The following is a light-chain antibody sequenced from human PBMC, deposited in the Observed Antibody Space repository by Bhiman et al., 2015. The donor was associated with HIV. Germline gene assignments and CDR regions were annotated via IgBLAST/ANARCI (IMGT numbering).Light chain of an antibody. CDR3: QSYDSSLTFYV. J-gene: IGLJ1*01. V-gene: IGLV2-14*03. CDR2: DVT. Sequence: QSALTQPASVSGSPGQSLTISCTGTSSDVGGYNSVSWYQHHPGKVPKLIIYDVTKRPSGVSARFSGSKSGNTASLTITGLQTEDEADYYCQSYDSSLTFYVFGTGTKVIVL. CDR1: SSDVGGYNS.